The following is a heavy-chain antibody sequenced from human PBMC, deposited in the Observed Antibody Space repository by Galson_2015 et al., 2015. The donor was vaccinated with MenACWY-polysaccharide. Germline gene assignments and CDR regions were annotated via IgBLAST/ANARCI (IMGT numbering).Heavy chain of an antibody. J-gene: IGHJ4*02. CDR1: GFSLNTRGVG. V-gene: IGHV2-5*02. CDR3: AHGQYYYATSSFSYYFDV. Sequence: PALVKPTQTLTLPCTFSGFSLNTRGVGVGWIRQPPGKALEWLALIYWDNDKRYSPPLKTRLTITKDTSKNQVFLAMTNVDPVDTATYYCAHGQYYYATSSFSYYFDVWGPGTLVTVSS. D-gene: IGHD3-10*01. CDR2: IYWDNDK.